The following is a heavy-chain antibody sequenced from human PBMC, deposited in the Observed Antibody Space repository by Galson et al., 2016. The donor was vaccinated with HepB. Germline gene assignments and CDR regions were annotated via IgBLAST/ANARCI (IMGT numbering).Heavy chain of an antibody. J-gene: IGHJ4*02. Sequence: PALVKPTQTLTLTCTFSGFSLTTNGMSMSWIRQPPGKALEWLARIDWDDDKYYSPSLKTRLYISKDTSKNQVVLMMTNMDPVDTGTYFCARTRVGVVDYWGQGILVTVSS. CDR2: IDWDDDK. V-gene: IGHV2-70*11. CDR1: GFSLTTNGMS. CDR3: ARTRVGVVDY. D-gene: IGHD1-26*01.